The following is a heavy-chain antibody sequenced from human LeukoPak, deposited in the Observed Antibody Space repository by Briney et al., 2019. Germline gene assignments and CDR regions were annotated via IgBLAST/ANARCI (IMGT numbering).Heavy chain of an antibody. CDR1: GVSVDSRY. J-gene: IGHJ4*02. CDR2: IHYSGAT. V-gene: IGHV4-59*02. CDR3: VREDPLTAHFDY. Sequence: SETLSLTCSVSGVSVDSRYWSWVRQPPEKGLEWIGCIHYSGATNYNPSLKSRVSISIDTPRNHFSLSLSSVTAADTAVYYCVREDPLTAHFDYWGQGTLVTVSS. D-gene: IGHD2-21*02.